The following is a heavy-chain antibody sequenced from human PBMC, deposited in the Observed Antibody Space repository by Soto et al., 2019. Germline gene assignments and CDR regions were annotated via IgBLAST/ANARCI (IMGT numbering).Heavy chain of an antibody. V-gene: IGHV4-59*01. CDR1: GGSITSKY. CDR2: IDYSGTT. D-gene: IGHD5-18*01. J-gene: IGHJ6*02. Sequence: PSETLSLTCTISGGSITSKYWNWIRQPPGKGLEWIGYIDYSGTTNYNPSLKSRVTISVDTSKNQFSLKLTSVTAADTAAYYCASNGYSYGRHYYYYPMDVWGQGTNVTLSS. CDR3: ASNGYSYGRHYYYYPMDV.